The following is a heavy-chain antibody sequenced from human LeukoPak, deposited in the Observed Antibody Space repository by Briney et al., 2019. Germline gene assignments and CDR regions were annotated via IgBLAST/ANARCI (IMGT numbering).Heavy chain of an antibody. CDR1: GFTFSDYY. J-gene: IGHJ4*02. V-gene: IGHV3-11*01. Sequence: GGSLRLSCAASGFTFSDYYMSWIRQAPGKGLEWVSYISSSGSTIYYADSVKGRITISRDNAKNSLYLQMNSLRAEDTAVYYCARNLDPLRFLEWSPLDYWGQGTLVTVSS. CDR3: ARNLDPLRFLEWSPLDY. CDR2: ISSSGSTI. D-gene: IGHD3-3*01.